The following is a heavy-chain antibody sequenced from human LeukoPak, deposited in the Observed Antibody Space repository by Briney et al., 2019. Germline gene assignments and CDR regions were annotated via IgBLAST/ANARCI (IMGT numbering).Heavy chain of an antibody. Sequence: SETLSLTCTVSGGSISSGSYYWSWIRQPPGKGLEWIGEIYHSGSTNYNPSLKSRVTISVDKSKNQFSLKLSSVTAADTAVYYCARRPIAAAGQFDPWGQGTLVTVSS. J-gene: IGHJ5*02. CDR3: ARRPIAAAGQFDP. D-gene: IGHD6-13*01. V-gene: IGHV4-39*07. CDR1: GGSISSGSYY. CDR2: IYHSGST.